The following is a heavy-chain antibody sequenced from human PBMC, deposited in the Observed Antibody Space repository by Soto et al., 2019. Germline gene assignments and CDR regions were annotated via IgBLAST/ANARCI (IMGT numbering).Heavy chain of an antibody. D-gene: IGHD3-16*01. CDR3: ARGGFYYDYSGSPFAF. Sequence: ASVKVSGKTSGYTFTTYFIHWVRQAPGQGLEWLGWINVDSGDTKSADGFKGRVTLTRDTSITTADMELTSLTSDDTAVYYCARGGFYYDYSGSPFAFWGHGTPVTVSS. CDR2: INVDSGDT. J-gene: IGHJ5*01. CDR1: GYTFTTYF. V-gene: IGHV1-2*07.